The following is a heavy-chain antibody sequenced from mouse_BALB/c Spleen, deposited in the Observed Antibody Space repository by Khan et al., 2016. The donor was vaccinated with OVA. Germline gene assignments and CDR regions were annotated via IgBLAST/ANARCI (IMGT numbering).Heavy chain of an antibody. Sequence: QVQLQQPGAELVNPGASVNLSCKAPGYTLTSYWMHWVKQRPGQGLEWIGEINPSNGRTNYNEKFKSKATLTVDKSSSTAYMQLSSPTSEDSEVYYCARLLINFDYWGQGTTLTVSS. V-gene: IGHV1S81*02. CDR1: GYTLTSYW. CDR3: ARLLINFDY. CDR2: INPSNGRT. D-gene: IGHD2-1*01. J-gene: IGHJ2*01.